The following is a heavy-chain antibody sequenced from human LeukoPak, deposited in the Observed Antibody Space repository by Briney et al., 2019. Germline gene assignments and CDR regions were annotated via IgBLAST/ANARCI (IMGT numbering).Heavy chain of an antibody. CDR3: AHRNPLGIGDYFDY. CDR1: GFSLSPSGVG. CDR2: IYWNDDK. Sequence: SGPTLVQPTQTLTLTCTFSGFSLSPSGVGVGWIRQPPGKALEWLALIYWNDDKRYSPSLKSRLTITKDTSKNQVVLTMTNMDPVDTATYYCAHRNPLGIGDYFDYWGQGTLVTVSS. V-gene: IGHV2-5*01. D-gene: IGHD7-27*01. J-gene: IGHJ4*02.